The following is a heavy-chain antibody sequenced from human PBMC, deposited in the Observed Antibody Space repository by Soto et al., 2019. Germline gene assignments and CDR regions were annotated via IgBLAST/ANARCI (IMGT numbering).Heavy chain of an antibody. J-gene: IGHJ4*02. CDR2: ISAYNGNT. Sequence: ASVKVSCKASGYTFTSYGISWVRQAPGQGLEWMGWISAYNGNTNYAQKLQGRVTMTTDTSTSTAYMELRSLRSDDTAVYYCARDSGSYFDWPIDYWGQGTLVTVSS. CDR1: GYTFTSYG. V-gene: IGHV1-18*04. D-gene: IGHD1-26*01. CDR3: ARDSGSYFDWPIDY.